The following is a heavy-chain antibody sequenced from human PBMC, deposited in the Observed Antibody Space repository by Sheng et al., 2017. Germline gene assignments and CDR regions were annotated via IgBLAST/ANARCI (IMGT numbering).Heavy chain of an antibody. CDR2: IYYSGST. J-gene: IGHJ3*02. Sequence: QLQLQESGPGLVKPSETLSLTCTVSGGSISSSSYYWGWIRQPPGKGLEWIGSIYYSGSTYYNPSLKSRVTISVDTSKNQFSLKLSSVTAADTAVYYCARASLGVDAFDIWGQGTMVTVSS. CDR3: ARASLGVDAFDI. CDR1: GGSISSSSYY. V-gene: IGHV4-39*07. D-gene: IGHD3-3*01.